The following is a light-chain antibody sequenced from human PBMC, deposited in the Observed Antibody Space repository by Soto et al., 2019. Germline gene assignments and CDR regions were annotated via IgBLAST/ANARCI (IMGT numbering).Light chain of an antibody. CDR2: AAS. J-gene: IGKJ4*01. Sequence: DIVMTQSPDSLAVSLGERATLSCRASQSVSSSYLAWYQQKPGQAPRLLIYAASSRATGIPDRFSGSGSATDFTLTISRLEPEDFAVYYCQQYGSSPLTFGGGTKVDIK. CDR1: QSVSSSY. V-gene: IGKV3-20*01. CDR3: QQYGSSPLT.